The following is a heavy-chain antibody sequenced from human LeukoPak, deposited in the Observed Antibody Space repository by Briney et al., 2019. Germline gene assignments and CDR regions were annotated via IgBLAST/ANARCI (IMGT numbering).Heavy chain of an antibody. CDR3: ARVYGVADAFDI. J-gene: IGHJ3*02. V-gene: IGHV4-30-4*01. Sequence: PSETLSLTCTVSGVSISSGDYYWSWIRQPPGKGLEWIGYIYYSGSTYYNPSLRSRVTISVDTSKNQFSLKLSSVTAADTAVYYCARVYGVADAFDIWGQGTMVTVSS. D-gene: IGHD3-3*01. CDR2: IYYSGST. CDR1: GVSISSGDYY.